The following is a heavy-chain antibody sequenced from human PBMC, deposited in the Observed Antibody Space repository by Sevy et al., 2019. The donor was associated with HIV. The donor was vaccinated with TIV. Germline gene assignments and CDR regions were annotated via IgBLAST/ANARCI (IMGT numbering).Heavy chain of an antibody. CDR2: ISGSGGST. CDR1: GFTFSSYA. V-gene: IGHV3-23*01. J-gene: IGHJ4*02. CDR3: AKGGGTTTSPTYYYDSSGYRWFDY. Sequence: GGSLRLSCAASGFTFSSYARSWVRQAPGKGLEWVSAISGSGGSTYYADSVKGRFTISRDNSKNTLYLQMNSLRAEDTAVYYCAKGGGTTTSPTYYYDSSGYRWFDYWGQGTLVTVSS. D-gene: IGHD3-22*01.